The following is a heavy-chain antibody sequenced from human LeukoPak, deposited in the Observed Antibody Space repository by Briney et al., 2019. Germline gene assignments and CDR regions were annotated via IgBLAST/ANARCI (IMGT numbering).Heavy chain of an antibody. Sequence: SASLSVTCTVSGGSFSSGNYYWNWIRQPAGNGLEWIGLIYTSGSNYYNPSLKSRLTISLDTSKSQFSLKLCSVTGADTAVYDCAREFDLWGRGTLVTVSS. J-gene: IGHJ2*01. CDR1: GGSFSSGNYY. CDR3: AREFDL. V-gene: IGHV4-61*02. CDR2: IYTSGSN.